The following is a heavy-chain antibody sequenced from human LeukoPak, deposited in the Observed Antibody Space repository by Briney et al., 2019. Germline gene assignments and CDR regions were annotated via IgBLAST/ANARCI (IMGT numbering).Heavy chain of an antibody. Sequence: GGSLRLSCAASGFTFSSYAMSWVRQAPGKGLEWVSAISGSGGSTYYADSVKGRFTISRDNSKNTLYLQMNSLRAEDTAVYYCAKDLNNSYHSSGSFDYWGQGTLVTVSS. J-gene: IGHJ4*02. CDR2: ISGSGGST. D-gene: IGHD3-22*01. CDR3: AKDLNNSYHSSGSFDY. V-gene: IGHV3-23*01. CDR1: GFTFSSYA.